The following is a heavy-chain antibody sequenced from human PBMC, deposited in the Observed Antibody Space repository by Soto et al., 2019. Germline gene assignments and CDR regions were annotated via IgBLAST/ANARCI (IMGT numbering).Heavy chain of an antibody. J-gene: IGHJ3*02. Sequence: GASVKVSCKASGYTFTSYAMHWVRQAPGQRLEWMGGINAGDGNTKYSQKVQGRVTITRDTSASTAYMELSSLRSEDTAVYYCARSSRYNWNFSPDAFAIWGQGTIVTLSS. CDR2: INAGDGNT. CDR3: ARSSRYNWNFSPDAFAI. V-gene: IGHV1-3*01. CDR1: GYTFTSYA. D-gene: IGHD1-1*01.